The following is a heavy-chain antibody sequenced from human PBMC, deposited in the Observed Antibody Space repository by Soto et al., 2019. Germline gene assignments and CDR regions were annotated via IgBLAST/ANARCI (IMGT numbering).Heavy chain of an antibody. J-gene: IGHJ3*02. V-gene: IGHV4-59*01. CDR3: ARSDYDADAFDI. Sequence: SETLSLTCTVSGGSISSYYWSWIRQPPGKGLEWIGYIYYSGSTNYNPSLKSRVTISVDTSKNQFSLELSSVTAADTAVYYCARSDYDADAFDIWGQGTMVTVSS. CDR2: IYYSGST. D-gene: IGHD4-17*01. CDR1: GGSISSYY.